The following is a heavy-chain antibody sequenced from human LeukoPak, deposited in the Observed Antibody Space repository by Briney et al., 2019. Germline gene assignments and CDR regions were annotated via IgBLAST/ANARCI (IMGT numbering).Heavy chain of an antibody. CDR1: GFTVSSDY. CDR3: ARVHSGL. Sequence: GGSLRLSCAASGFTVSSDYMNRVRQAPGKGLEWVSIIYSGGSTYYADSVKGRFTISRDNSKNTVYLQMNSLRAEDTAVYYCARVHSGLWGQGTLVTVSS. CDR2: IYSGGST. J-gene: IGHJ4*02. V-gene: IGHV3-66*01. D-gene: IGHD1-26*01.